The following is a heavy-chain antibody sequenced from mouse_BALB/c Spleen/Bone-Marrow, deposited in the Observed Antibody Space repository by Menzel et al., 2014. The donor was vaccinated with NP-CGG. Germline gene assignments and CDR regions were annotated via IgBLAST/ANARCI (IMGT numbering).Heavy chain of an antibody. D-gene: IGHD1-2*01. V-gene: IGHV4-1*02. CDR1: GFDFSRYW. Sequence: EVKVVGSGGGLVQPGGSLKLSCAASGFDFSRYWMSWVRQAPGKGLEWIGEINPDSSTINYKPSLKDKFIISRDNAKNTLYLQMSKERSEDTALYYCARLHYYGLSAYWGQGTLVTVSA. CDR2: INPDSSTI. J-gene: IGHJ3*01. CDR3: ARLHYYGLSAY.